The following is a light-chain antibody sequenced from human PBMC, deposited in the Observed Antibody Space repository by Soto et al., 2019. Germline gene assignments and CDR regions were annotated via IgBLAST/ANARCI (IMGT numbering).Light chain of an antibody. Sequence: EIVLTQSPGTLSLSPGERATLSCRASERLSSVYLAWYQQRPGQPPRLLIYEASTRATGIPDRFSGGGSGTHFTLTIRRMEPEDFALYYCQQYASSPITFGQGTRLEIK. CDR3: QQYASSPIT. J-gene: IGKJ5*01. CDR1: ERLSSVY. CDR2: EAS. V-gene: IGKV3-20*01.